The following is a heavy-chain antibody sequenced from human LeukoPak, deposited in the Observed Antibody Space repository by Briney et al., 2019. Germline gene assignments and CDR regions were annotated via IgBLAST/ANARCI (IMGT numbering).Heavy chain of an antibody. Sequence: SETLSLTCTVPGGSMKNYYWSLIRQPPGKGPEWIGYIFYSGSTYSNPSFKNRVTISVDTSKNQFSLSLTSVSTADTAVCYCARYKQTTVTMTGGFDPWGQGTLVIVSS. CDR2: IFYSGST. J-gene: IGHJ5*02. D-gene: IGHD4-17*01. V-gene: IGHV4-59*01. CDR3: ARYKQTTVTMTGGFDP. CDR1: GGSMKNYY.